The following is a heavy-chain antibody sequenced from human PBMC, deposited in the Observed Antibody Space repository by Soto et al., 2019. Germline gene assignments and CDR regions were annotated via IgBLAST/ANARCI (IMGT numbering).Heavy chain of an antibody. CDR2: IYYSGST. CDR1: GGSISSYY. Sequence: SETRALSCTVSGGSISSYYWSWIRQPPGKGLEWIGYIYYSGSTNYNPSLKSRVTISVDTSKNQFSLKLSSVAAADTAVYYCARGISSSWYGYYYYGMDVWGQGTTVTVSS. D-gene: IGHD6-13*01. CDR3: ARGISSSWYGYYYYGMDV. V-gene: IGHV4-59*01. J-gene: IGHJ6*02.